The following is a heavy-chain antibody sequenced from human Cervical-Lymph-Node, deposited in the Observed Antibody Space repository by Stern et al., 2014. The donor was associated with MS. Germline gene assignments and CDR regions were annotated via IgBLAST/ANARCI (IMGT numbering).Heavy chain of an antibody. CDR3: AKDMVATIRGYYFDY. D-gene: IGHD5-24*01. Sequence: QVQLVESGGGVVQPGRSLRLSCAASGFTFSSYGMHWVRQAPGKGLEWVAVISYDGSNKYYADSVKGRFTISRDNSKNTLYLQMNSLRAEDTAVYYCAKDMVATIRGYYFDYWGQGTLVTVSS. CDR2: ISYDGSNK. CDR1: GFTFSSYG. J-gene: IGHJ4*02. V-gene: IGHV3-30*18.